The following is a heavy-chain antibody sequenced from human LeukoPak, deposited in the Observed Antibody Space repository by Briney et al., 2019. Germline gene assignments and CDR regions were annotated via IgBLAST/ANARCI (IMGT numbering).Heavy chain of an antibody. CDR2: INSDGINT. CDR3: ARDLGQYYDTSDNWFDP. Sequence: SGGSLRLSCVGSGVIVRSNYMTWVRQAPGKGLVWVSRINSDGINTSYADSVKGRFTISRDNAKNTLNLQMNSLRAEDTAVYYCARDLGQYYDTSDNWFDPWGQGTLVTVSS. D-gene: IGHD3-22*01. V-gene: IGHV3-74*01. CDR1: GVIVRSNY. J-gene: IGHJ5*02.